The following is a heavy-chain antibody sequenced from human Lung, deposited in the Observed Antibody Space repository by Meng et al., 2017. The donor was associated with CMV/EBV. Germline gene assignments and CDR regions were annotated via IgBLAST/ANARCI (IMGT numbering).Heavy chain of an antibody. CDR3: ARDPNEDGGVTLDN. CDR2: INQDGSQS. D-gene: IGHD5-24*01. J-gene: IGHJ4*02. Sequence: GGSXRLXCVASGFSLSNYWMTWVRQAPGKALEWVANINQDGSQSYYVESVRGRFTITRDNGGNSLYLQMNSLGGDDTAVYYCARDPNEDGGVTLDNWGQGXLVTVSS. V-gene: IGHV3-7*01. CDR1: GFSLSNYW.